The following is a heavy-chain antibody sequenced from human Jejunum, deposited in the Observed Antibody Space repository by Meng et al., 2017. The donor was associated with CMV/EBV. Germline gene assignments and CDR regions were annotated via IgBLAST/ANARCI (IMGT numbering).Heavy chain of an antibody. CDR3: ARGTPAATIGLYFYYYDMDV. CDR1: YA. V-gene: IGHV1-69*06. J-gene: IGHJ6*01. CDR2: IIPIIGSA. Sequence: YAISWVRQAPGRGLEWMGGIIPIIGSANYAQKFQGRVTITADKSTSTAYMELSSLRSEDTAVYYCARGTPAATIGLYFYYYDMDVWGQGTTVTVSS. D-gene: IGHD1-26*01.